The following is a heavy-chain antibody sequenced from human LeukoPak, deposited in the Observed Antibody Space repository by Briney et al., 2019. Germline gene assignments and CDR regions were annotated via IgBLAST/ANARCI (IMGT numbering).Heavy chain of an antibody. J-gene: IGHJ4*02. CDR2: INPNSGGT. Sequence: ASVKVSCKASGGTFSSYAISWVRQAPGQGLEWMGWINPNSGGTDYAQKFQGWVTMTRDTSISTAYMELSRLRSDDTAVYYCARDRGWLQSEYYFDYWGQGTLVTVSS. D-gene: IGHD5-24*01. CDR3: ARDRGWLQSEYYFDY. V-gene: IGHV1-2*04. CDR1: GGTFSSYA.